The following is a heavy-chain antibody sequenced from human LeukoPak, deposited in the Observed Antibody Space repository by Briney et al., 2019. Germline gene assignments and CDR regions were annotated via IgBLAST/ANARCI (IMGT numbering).Heavy chain of an antibody. V-gene: IGHV4-4*07. CDR1: GGSISSYY. J-gene: IGHJ4*02. Sequence: SETLSLTCTVSGGSISSYYWSWIRQSAGKGLEWIGRIYTSGSTNYNPSLKSRVTMSVGTSKNQFSLKLSSVAAADTAVYYCARNGGSGTYYDGSFDYWGQGTLVTVSS. CDR2: IYTSGST. CDR3: ARNGGSGTYYDGSFDY. D-gene: IGHD1-26*01.